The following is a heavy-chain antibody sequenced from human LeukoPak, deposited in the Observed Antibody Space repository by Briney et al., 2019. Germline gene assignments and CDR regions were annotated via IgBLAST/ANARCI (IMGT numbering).Heavy chain of an antibody. CDR1: GFTFNNAW. CDR2: LKSRSDGGTT. Sequence: GGSLRLSCAASGFTFNNAWMTWVRQAPGKGLEWVGRLKSRSDGGTTDYAAPVKGRFIISRDDSKNTLSLQMTSLKTEDTGVYYCATLEPRAWGQGTLVTV. CDR3: ATLEPRA. V-gene: IGHV3-15*01. J-gene: IGHJ5*02. D-gene: IGHD6-6*01.